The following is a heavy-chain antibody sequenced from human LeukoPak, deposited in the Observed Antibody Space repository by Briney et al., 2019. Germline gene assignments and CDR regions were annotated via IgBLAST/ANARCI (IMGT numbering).Heavy chain of an antibody. CDR1: GFTFTNHV. CDR2: ISVSGAGT. D-gene: IGHD2-21*02. CDR3: AKVDPASVTGGVFYYYYYMDV. J-gene: IGHJ6*03. V-gene: IGHV3-23*01. Sequence: GGSLRLSCAASGFTFTNHVITWVRQAPGKGLEWVSGISVSGAGTFYAESVKGRFTISRDNSKTTLSLQMNRLRAEDTAIYYCAKVDPASVTGGVFYYYYYMDVWGKGTTVTDSS.